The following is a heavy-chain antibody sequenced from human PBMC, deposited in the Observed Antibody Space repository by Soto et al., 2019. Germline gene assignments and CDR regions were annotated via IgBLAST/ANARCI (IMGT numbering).Heavy chain of an antibody. CDR3: ARDVGHYFDGSGYKIFFDY. J-gene: IGHJ4*02. CDR1: GYTFTNYG. V-gene: IGHV1-18*01. CDR2: LGAYNGNT. D-gene: IGHD3-22*01. Sequence: QVQLVQSGAEVKKPGASVKVSCKVSGYTFTNYGISWVRQAPGQGLEWMGWLGAYNGNTNYAQKLRDRVTMTTDTYTSTAYMELRSLRSDDTAVYYCARDVGHYFDGSGYKIFFDYWGQGTLVTISS.